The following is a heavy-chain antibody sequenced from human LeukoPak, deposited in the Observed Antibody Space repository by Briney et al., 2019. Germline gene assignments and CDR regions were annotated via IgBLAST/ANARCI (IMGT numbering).Heavy chain of an antibody. D-gene: IGHD3-3*01. CDR3: ARGYYDFWSGYHDAFDI. CDR2: ISYTGTYI. V-gene: IGHV3-21*01. CDR1: AFSLNAYN. J-gene: IGHJ3*02. Sequence: GGSLRLSCAASAFSLNAYNMNWVRQAPGKGLEWVSSISYTGTYIYYADSVKGRFTISRDNAQNTLYLQMNSLRAEDTAVYYCARGYYDFWSGYHDAFDIWGQGTMVTVSS.